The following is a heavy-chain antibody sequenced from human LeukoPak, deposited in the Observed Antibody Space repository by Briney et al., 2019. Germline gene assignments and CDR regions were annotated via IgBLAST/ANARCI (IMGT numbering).Heavy chain of an antibody. Sequence: GGSLRLSCAASGFNFRDSAMHWFRQPPGKGLEGVAVTSYDGTNKYYADSVKGRFTIFRDNSKNTLYLQMNSLTLEDTAVYYCAADYGDYLSPSDWGQGTLVTVSS. V-gene: IGHV3-30*04. CDR3: AADYGDYLSPSD. J-gene: IGHJ4*02. CDR1: GFNFRDSA. D-gene: IGHD4-17*01. CDR2: TSYDGTNK.